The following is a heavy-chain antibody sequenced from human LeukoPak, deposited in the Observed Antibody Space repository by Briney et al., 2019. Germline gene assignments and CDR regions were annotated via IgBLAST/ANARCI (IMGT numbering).Heavy chain of an antibody. D-gene: IGHD4/OR15-4a*01. V-gene: IGHV3-21*01. CDR1: GFIFNNYA. J-gene: IGHJ4*02. CDR3: AGEGALDY. Sequence: GRSLRLSCAGSGFIFNNYAMHWVRQAPGKGLEWVSSISSSSSYIYYADSVKGRFTISRDNAKNSLYLQMNSLRAEDTAVYYCAGEGALDYWGQGTLVTVSS. CDR2: ISSSSSYI.